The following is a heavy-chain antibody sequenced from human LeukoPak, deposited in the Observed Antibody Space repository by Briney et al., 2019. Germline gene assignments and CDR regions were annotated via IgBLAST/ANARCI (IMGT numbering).Heavy chain of an antibody. CDR2: IIPIFGTA. V-gene: IGHV1-69*13. Sequence: GASVKVSCKASAGTFSSYAISWVRQAPGQGLEWMGGIIPIFGTANYAQKFQGRVTITADESTSTAYMELSSLRSEDTAVYYCARSLAAAGPDYWGQGTLVTVSS. CDR1: AGTFSSYA. D-gene: IGHD6-13*01. CDR3: ARSLAAAGPDY. J-gene: IGHJ4*02.